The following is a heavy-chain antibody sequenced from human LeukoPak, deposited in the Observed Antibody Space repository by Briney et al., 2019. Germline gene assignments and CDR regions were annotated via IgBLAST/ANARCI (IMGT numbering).Heavy chain of an antibody. CDR2: ISSSSSYT. CDR3: ARDNGSGSRWDYYYYYGMDV. V-gene: IGHV3-11*06. D-gene: IGHD3-10*01. CDR1: GFTFSDYF. Sequence: PGGSLRLSCAASGFTFSDYFMSWIRQAPGKGLEWVSYISSSSSYTNYADSVKGRFTISRDNSKNTLYLQMNSLRAEDTAVYYCARDNGSGSRWDYYYYYGMDVWGQGTTVTVSS. J-gene: IGHJ6*02.